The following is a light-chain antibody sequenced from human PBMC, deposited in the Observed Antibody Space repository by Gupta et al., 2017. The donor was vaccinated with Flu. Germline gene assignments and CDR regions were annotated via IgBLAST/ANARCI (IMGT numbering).Light chain of an antibody. CDR1: KSVTSNY. J-gene: IGKJ1*01. V-gene: IGKV3-20*01. Sequence: GSLPLSPVERATLSSRPSKSVTSNYLAWYQQKPGQSPRLLIYGASSRASGIPARFSGSGSGTDFTLTISRLEPEDFAVYYCQQYGQSPKTFGQGTKVEV. CDR3: QQYGQSPKT. CDR2: GAS.